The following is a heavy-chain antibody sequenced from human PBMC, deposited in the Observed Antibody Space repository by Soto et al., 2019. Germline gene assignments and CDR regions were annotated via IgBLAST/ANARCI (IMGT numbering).Heavy chain of an antibody. Sequence: ASVKVSCKASGYTFTGYYMHWVRQAPGQGLEWMGWINPNSGGTNYAQKFQGRVTMTRDTSISTAYMELSRLRSDDTAVYYCVRGGRTSSSWYLIYFDYWGQGTLVTVSS. V-gene: IGHV1-2*02. CDR2: INPNSGGT. D-gene: IGHD6-13*01. CDR1: GYTFTGYY. CDR3: VRGGRTSSSWYLIYFDY. J-gene: IGHJ4*02.